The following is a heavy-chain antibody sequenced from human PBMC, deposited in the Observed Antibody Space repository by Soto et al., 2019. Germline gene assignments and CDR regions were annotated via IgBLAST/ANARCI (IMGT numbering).Heavy chain of an antibody. V-gene: IGHV3-30-3*01. J-gene: IGHJ5*02. D-gene: IGHD2-21*01. CDR3: ARDTRAEILPPYGFFDP. Sequence: GGSLRLSCAASGFTFSSYAMHWVRQAPGKGLEWVAVISYDGSNKYYADSVKGRFTISRDNSKNTLYLQMNSLRAEDTAVYYCARDTRAEILPPYGFFDPWGQGTLVTVSS. CDR2: ISYDGSNK. CDR1: GFTFSSYA.